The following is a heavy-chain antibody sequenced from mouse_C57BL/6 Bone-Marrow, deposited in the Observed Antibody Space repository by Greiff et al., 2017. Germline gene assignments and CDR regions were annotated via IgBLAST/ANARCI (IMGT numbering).Heavy chain of an antibody. CDR2: ISSGGDYI. CDR1: GFTFSSYA. CDR3: TVYYGFYYYAMDY. J-gene: IGHJ4*01. D-gene: IGHD2-2*01. V-gene: IGHV5-9-1*02. Sequence: EVMLVESGEGLVKPGGSLKLSCAASGFTFSSYALSWVRQTPEKRLEWVAYISSGGDYIYYADTVKGRFTISRDNARNTLYLQMSSLKSEDTAMYDCTVYYGFYYYAMDYWGQGTSVTVSS.